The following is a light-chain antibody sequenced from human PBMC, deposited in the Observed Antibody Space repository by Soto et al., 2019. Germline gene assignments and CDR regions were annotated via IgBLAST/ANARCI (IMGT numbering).Light chain of an antibody. J-gene: IGKJ1*01. Sequence: DFQMTQFPSTLSASIGDRITITCRASQTISKWLAWYQQKPGEAPKPLIYDVSNLPNGVPSRFSGSGSGTDFTLTVSSVQLDDFGTYYCQHYDANWAFGQGTKVEI. CDR2: DVS. CDR1: QTISKW. V-gene: IGKV1-5*01. CDR3: QHYDANWA.